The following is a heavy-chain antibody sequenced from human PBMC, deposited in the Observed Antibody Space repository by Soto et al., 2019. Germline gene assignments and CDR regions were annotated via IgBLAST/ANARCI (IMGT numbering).Heavy chain of an antibody. CDR3: ARGHTYTWHY. Sequence: PSETLSLTYTVSDGYVISGSDYWSWIRQPPGKGLEWIGEIYLHGTTKYSPSLESRVTVSADTSNNQFSLRLSSVTAADTAVYYCARGHTYTWHYWSQGTLVSVSS. J-gene: IGHJ4*02. V-gene: IGHV4-61*01. CDR2: IYLHGTT. CDR1: DGYVISGSDY. D-gene: IGHD1-20*01.